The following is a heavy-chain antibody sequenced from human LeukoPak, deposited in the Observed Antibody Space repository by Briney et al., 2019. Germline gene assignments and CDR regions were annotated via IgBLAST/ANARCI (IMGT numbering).Heavy chain of an antibody. J-gene: IGHJ4*02. CDR3: ARHIYYGSGIPSPFFDY. D-gene: IGHD3-10*01. Sequence: GESLKISCKGSGYSFTSYWIGWVRQMPGKGLEWVGIIYPGDSDTRYGPSLQGQVTISADNSISTAYLQWSSLKASDTAMYYCARHIYYGSGIPSPFFDYWGQGTLVTVSS. V-gene: IGHV5-51*01. CDR2: IYPGDSDT. CDR1: GYSFTSYW.